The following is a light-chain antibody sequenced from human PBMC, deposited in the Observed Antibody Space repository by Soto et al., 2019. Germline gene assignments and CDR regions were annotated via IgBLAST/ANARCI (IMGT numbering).Light chain of an antibody. J-gene: IGLJ1*01. Sequence: QSVLTQPASVSASPGQSITISCTGTSSDVGRYNFVSWYQQHPGKAPKLMIYDVSNRPSGVSNRFSGSKSDNTASLTISGLQAEDEADYYCSSYTSSTTDVFGTGTKVTVL. CDR1: SSDVGRYNF. CDR3: SSYTSSTTDV. V-gene: IGLV2-14*01. CDR2: DVS.